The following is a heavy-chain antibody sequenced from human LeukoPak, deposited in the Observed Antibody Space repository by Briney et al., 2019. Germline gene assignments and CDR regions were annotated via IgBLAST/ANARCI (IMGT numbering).Heavy chain of an antibody. CDR3: AKPLGPIPDDAFDV. V-gene: IGHV3-30*02. CDR2: VWSGGSDK. CDR1: GFIFSRYD. D-gene: IGHD1-26*01. Sequence: GGSLRLSCAASGFIFSRYDIHWIRQAPGKGLEWVAVVWSGGSDKNYADSVKGRFTISRDNSKNTVYLQMNSLRPEDTAVYYCAKPLGPIPDDAFDVWGQGTLVTVSS. J-gene: IGHJ3*01.